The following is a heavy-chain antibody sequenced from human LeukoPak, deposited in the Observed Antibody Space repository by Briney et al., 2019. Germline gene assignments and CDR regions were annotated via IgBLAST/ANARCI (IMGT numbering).Heavy chain of an antibody. D-gene: IGHD2-2*01. J-gene: IGHJ4*02. CDR3: AKDYPECTGTTCSGEAFFDY. CDR1: RFTFSNYA. V-gene: IGHV3-23*01. CDR2: ITSGHST. Sequence: GGSLRLSCAASRFTFSNYAMSWVRQAAGKGLEWVSGITSGHSTFYADSVKGRFTISRDNSKNAVYLQMNSLRAEDTAVYYCAKDYPECTGTTCSGEAFFDYWGQGTLVTVSS.